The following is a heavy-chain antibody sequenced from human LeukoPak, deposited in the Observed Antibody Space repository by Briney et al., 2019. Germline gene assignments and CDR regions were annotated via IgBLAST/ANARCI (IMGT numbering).Heavy chain of an antibody. J-gene: IGHJ4*02. D-gene: IGHD3-22*01. CDR3: ARAYYYYDSSGYYY. Sequence: SVKVSCKASGGTFSSYAISWVRQAPGQGLEWMGRIIPIFGKANYAQKFQGRVTITTDESTTTAYMELSSLRSEDTAVYYCARAYYYYDSSGYYYWGQGTLVTVSS. V-gene: IGHV1-69*05. CDR1: GGTFSSYA. CDR2: IIPIFGKA.